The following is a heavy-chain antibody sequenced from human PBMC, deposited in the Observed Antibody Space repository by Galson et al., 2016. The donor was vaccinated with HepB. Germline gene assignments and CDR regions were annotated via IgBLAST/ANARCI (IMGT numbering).Heavy chain of an antibody. D-gene: IGHD3-10*01. CDR2: IYPYSGGA. CDR3: TRDHPNFGDLGWFFDL. CDR1: GYTFTGYY. Sequence: SVKVSCKASGYTFTGYYLHWVRQAPGQGLEWMGWIYPYSGGATYAQKFRGRVTMTRDTSISTAYMALTRVTSDDTAMYYCTRDHPNFGDLGWFFDLWGRGTLVTVSS. J-gene: IGHJ2*01. V-gene: IGHV1-2*02.